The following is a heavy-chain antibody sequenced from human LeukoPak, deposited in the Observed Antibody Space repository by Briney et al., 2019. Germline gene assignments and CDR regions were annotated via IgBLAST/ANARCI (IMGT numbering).Heavy chain of an antibody. CDR3: TNEEDFWSGLTGGLDV. D-gene: IGHD3-3*01. Sequence: PGGSLRLSCAASGFTFSSFEMNWVRQAPGKGLERVAYISSSGSTIFYADSVKGRFTISRDNAKNSLFLQMNSLRAEETAVYYCTNEEDFWSGLTGGLDVWGQGTTVSV. V-gene: IGHV3-48*03. CDR2: ISSSGSTI. J-gene: IGHJ6*02. CDR1: GFTFSSFE.